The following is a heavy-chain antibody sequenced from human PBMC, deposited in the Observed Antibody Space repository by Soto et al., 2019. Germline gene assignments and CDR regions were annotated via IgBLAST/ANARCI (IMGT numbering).Heavy chain of an antibody. CDR1: GFTFSNFV. CDR2: ISEGGGST. Sequence: EVQLLESGGGLVQPGGSLRLSCAASGFTFSNFVMTWVRQVPGKGLEWVSGISEGGGSTYYPDSVEGRFTISRDNAKNTLFLQMNSLRAEDTAVYFCAKDLCTFTAKCQSRGADSWGQGTLVTVSS. CDR3: AKDLCTFTAKCQSRGADS. D-gene: IGHD3-10*02. J-gene: IGHJ4*02. V-gene: IGHV3-23*01.